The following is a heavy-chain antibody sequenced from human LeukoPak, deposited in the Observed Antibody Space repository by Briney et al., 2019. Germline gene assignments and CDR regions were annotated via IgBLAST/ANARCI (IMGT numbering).Heavy chain of an antibody. CDR1: GDSISSNTYY. Sequence: DPSETLSLTCTVSGDSISSNTYYWGWIRQPPGKGLEWIGSMSYTSSPSYSPSLESRATISIDTSKNSFSLKLSSVTAADTAVYYCARPSGDGNYYYWGQGTLVTVSS. J-gene: IGHJ4*02. D-gene: IGHD1-26*01. V-gene: IGHV4-39*02. CDR2: MSYTSSP. CDR3: ARPSGDGNYYY.